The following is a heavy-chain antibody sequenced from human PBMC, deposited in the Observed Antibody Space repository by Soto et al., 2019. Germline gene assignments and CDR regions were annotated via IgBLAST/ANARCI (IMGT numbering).Heavy chain of an antibody. CDR2: IYPGDSDT. CDR1: GYTFTDYW. CDR3: ARELLDYGDYLHGGYYYYGMDV. J-gene: IGHJ6*02. V-gene: IGHV5-51*01. D-gene: IGHD4-17*01. Sequence: GESLKISCKGSGYTFTDYWIGWVRQLPGKGLEWMGIIYPGDSDTRYSPSFQGHVTITVDTSKNQFSLKLSSVTAADTAVYYCARELLDYGDYLHGGYYYYGMDVWGQGTTVTVSS.